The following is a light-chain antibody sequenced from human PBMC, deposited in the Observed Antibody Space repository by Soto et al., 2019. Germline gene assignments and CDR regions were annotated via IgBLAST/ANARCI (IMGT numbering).Light chain of an antibody. V-gene: IGLV2-14*03. CDR3: SSFTRGYTNV. CDR2: DVR. CDR1: TGDIGAYNS. Sequence: QSVLTQPASVSGSPGQSITISCTGSTGDIGAYNSVSWYQQRPGRAPKLIIYDVRHRPSGVSDRFSASLSANTASLTISGLQTQDEADYYCSSFTRGYTNVFGTGTKLTVL. J-gene: IGLJ1*01.